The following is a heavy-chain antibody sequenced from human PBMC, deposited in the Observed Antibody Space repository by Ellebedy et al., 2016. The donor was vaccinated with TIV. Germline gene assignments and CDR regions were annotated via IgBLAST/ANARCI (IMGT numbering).Heavy chain of an antibody. CDR1: GFAVSSNY. CDR2: ISSDGNT. CDR3: ARDSSGYYYTVGAFDI. J-gene: IGHJ3*02. Sequence: GESLKISCAASGFAVSSNYMTWVRQAPGRGLEWVSLISSDGNTNYADSVRGRFTISRDSSKNTLDLQMNSLRAEDTAVYYCARDSSGYYYTVGAFDIWGQGTMVTVSS. V-gene: IGHV3-53*01. D-gene: IGHD3-22*01.